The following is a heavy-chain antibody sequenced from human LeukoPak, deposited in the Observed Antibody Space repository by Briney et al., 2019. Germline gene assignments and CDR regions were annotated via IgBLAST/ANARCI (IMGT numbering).Heavy chain of an antibody. CDR3: AKGLSGYRYYYYGMDV. CDR1: GFTFSSYW. V-gene: IGHV3-74*01. CDR2: INSDGSST. D-gene: IGHD3-3*01. J-gene: IGHJ6*02. Sequence: GGSLRLSCAASGFTFSSYWMHWVRQAPGKGLVWVSRINSDGSSTSYADSVKGRFTISRDNSKNTLYLQMNSLRAEDTAVYYCAKGLSGYRYYYYGMDVWGQGTTVTVSS.